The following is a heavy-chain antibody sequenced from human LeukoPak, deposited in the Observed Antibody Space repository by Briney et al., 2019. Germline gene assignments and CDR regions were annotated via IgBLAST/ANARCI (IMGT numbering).Heavy chain of an antibody. J-gene: IGHJ4*02. CDR2: ISGSGGST. D-gene: IGHD2/OR15-2a*01. CDR1: GFTFSTYA. V-gene: IGHV3-23*01. Sequence: GGSLRLSCAASGFTFSTYAMSWVRQAPGKGLEWVSAISGSGGSTYYADSVKGRFTISRDNSKNTLYLQMNSLRAEDTAVYYCATKGPYFLSSIDYWGQGTLVTVSS. CDR3: ATKGPYFLSSIDY.